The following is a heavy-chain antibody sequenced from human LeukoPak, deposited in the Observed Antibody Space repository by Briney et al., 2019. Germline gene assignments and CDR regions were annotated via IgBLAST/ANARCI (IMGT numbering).Heavy chain of an antibody. Sequence: GGSLRLSCAASGFTFSSYAMSWVRQAPGKGLEWVGSIRSKTHGGTTEFAAPVKGRFSISRDDSKRIAYLQMNSLKTEDTAVYYCTRDGIPETNWSGYYIDYWGQGTLVTVSS. J-gene: IGHJ4*02. D-gene: IGHD3-3*01. CDR2: IRSKTHGGTT. V-gene: IGHV3-49*04. CDR1: GFTFSSYA. CDR3: TRDGIPETNWSGYYIDY.